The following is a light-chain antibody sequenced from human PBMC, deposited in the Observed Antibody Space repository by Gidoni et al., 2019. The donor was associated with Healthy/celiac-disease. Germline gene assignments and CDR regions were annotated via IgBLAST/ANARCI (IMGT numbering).Light chain of an antibody. J-gene: IGLJ3*02. CDR2: DVS. CDR3: SSYTSSSTLV. CDR1: SSDVGGYNY. V-gene: IGLV2-14*01. Sequence: QSPRTPPASVSGSHAPSTTISCTGTSSDVGGYNYVSWYQQHPGKAPKLMLYDVSNRPSGVSNRFSGSKSGNTASLTISGLQAEDEADYYCSSYTSSSTLVFGGGTKLTVL.